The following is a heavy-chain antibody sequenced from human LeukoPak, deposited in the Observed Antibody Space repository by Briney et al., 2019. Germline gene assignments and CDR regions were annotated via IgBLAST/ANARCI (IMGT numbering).Heavy chain of an antibody. Sequence: GGSLRLSCAASGFTFSSYEMNWVRQAPGKGLEWVSYISSSGSTTYYADSVKGRFTISRDNAKNSLYPQMNSLRAEDTAVYYCAREPGFCTNGVCYTRAFDYWGQGTLVTVSS. J-gene: IGHJ4*02. V-gene: IGHV3-48*03. CDR3: AREPGFCTNGVCYTRAFDY. CDR2: ISSSGSTT. CDR1: GFTFSSYE. D-gene: IGHD2-8*01.